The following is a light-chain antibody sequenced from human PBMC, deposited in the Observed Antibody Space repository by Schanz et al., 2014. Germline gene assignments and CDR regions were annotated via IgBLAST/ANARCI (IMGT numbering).Light chain of an antibody. J-gene: IGKJ1*01. V-gene: IGKV3-20*01. CDR1: QTISSSY. CDR2: GAS. CDR3: QQYHTSRT. Sequence: EIVLTQSPGTLSLSPGERATLSCRASQTISSSYLAWYQQKPGQAPRLLIYGASIRATGIPDRFSGSGSGTEFTLTISGLQSEDFAIYYCQQYHTSRTFGQGTKVEIK.